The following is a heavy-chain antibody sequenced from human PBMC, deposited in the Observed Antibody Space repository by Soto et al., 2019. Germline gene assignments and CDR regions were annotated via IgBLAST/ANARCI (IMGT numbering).Heavy chain of an antibody. D-gene: IGHD2-15*01. Sequence: KPSETLSLTCTVSGGSISSSSYYWGWIRQPPGKGLEWIGSIYYSGSTYYNPSLKSRVTISVDTSKNQFSLKLSSVTAADTAVYYCAREGYCSGGSCYSAKLADYWGQGTLVTVSS. V-gene: IGHV4-39*01. CDR3: AREGYCSGGSCYSAKLADY. J-gene: IGHJ4*02. CDR1: GGSISSSSYY. CDR2: IYYSGST.